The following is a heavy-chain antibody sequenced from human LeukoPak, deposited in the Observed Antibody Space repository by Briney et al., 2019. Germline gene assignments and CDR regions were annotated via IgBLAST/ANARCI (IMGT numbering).Heavy chain of an antibody. J-gene: IGHJ4*02. V-gene: IGHV3-30-3*01. CDR1: GFTFSSYA. CDR3: ARGYCSGGTCLLIFDY. CDR2: ISYDGSKK. D-gene: IGHD2-15*01. Sequence: GGSLRLSCAASGFTFSSYAMHWVRQAPGKGLEWVAVISYDGSKKYYADSVKGRFTISRDNAKNSLYLQMNSLRAEDTAVYYCARGYCSGGTCLLIFDYWGQGTLVTVSS.